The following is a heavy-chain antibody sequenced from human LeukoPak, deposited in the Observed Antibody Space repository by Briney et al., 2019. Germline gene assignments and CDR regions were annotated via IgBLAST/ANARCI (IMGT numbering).Heavy chain of an antibody. V-gene: IGHV3-43*01. CDR3: AKPGYCSGGSCYEYFQH. Sequence: GGSLRLSCAASGFTFDGYTMHWVRQAPGKGLEWVSLISWDGGSTYYADSVKGRLTISRDNRKTSLYLQMNSLRTEDTALYYCAKPGYCSGGSCYEYFQHWGQGTLVTVSS. D-gene: IGHD2-15*01. CDR1: GFTFDGYT. J-gene: IGHJ1*01. CDR2: ISWDGGST.